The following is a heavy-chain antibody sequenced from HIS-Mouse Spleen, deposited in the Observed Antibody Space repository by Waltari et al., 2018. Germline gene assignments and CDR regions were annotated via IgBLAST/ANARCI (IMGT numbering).Heavy chain of an antibody. J-gene: IGHJ3*02. CDR2: IYYSGST. CDR3: AKTHQGDAFDI. V-gene: IGHV4-39*07. CDR1: GGSISSSSYY. D-gene: IGHD2-2*01. Sequence: GGSISSSSYYWGWIRQPPGKGLEWIGSIYYSGSTYYNPSLKSRVTISVDTSKNQFSLKLSSVTAADTAVYYCAKTHQGDAFDIWGQGTMVTVSS.